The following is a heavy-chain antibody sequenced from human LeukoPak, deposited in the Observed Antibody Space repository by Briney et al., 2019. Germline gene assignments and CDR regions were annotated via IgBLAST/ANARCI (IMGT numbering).Heavy chain of an antibody. Sequence: PSETLSLTCTVSGGSISSYYWSWIRQPPGKALEWIGNIFYSGSTYYGPSLKSRVTISLDTSRNQFSLKLNSVTAADTAVYYCAKSNGYGLIDIWGQGTMVTVSS. J-gene: IGHJ3*02. CDR2: IFYSGST. CDR3: AKSNGYGLIDI. V-gene: IGHV4-59*12. CDR1: GGSISSYY. D-gene: IGHD3-10*01.